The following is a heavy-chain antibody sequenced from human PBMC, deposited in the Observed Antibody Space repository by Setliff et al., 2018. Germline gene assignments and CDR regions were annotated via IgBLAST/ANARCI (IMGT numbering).Heavy chain of an antibody. CDR2: NIGSGIST. V-gene: IGHV3-23*01. Sequence: GESLKISCAASGFSFSSYAMSWVRQAPGKGLEWVSTNIGSGISTYYADSVQGRVTISRDNHKNTLHLQMNSLRVEDTAIYYCAKSPHDFWSGRVFFDYWGQGMLVTVSS. J-gene: IGHJ4*01. CDR3: AKSPHDFWSGRVFFDY. CDR1: GFSFSSYA. D-gene: IGHD3-3*01.